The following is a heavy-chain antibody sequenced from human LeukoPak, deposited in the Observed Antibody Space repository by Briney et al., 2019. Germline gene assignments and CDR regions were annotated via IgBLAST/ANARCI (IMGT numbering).Heavy chain of an antibody. CDR2: INTNTGNP. V-gene: IGHV7-4-1*02. CDR1: GYTFSSFA. CDR3: ARGLWFGELSPFDP. D-gene: IGHD3-10*01. J-gene: IGHJ5*02. Sequence: ASVKVSCKASGYTFSSFAMNWVRQAPGQGLEWMGWINTNTGNPTYAQGFTGRFVFSLDTSVSTAYLQISSLKADDTAVYYCARGLWFGELSPFDPWGQGTLVTVSS.